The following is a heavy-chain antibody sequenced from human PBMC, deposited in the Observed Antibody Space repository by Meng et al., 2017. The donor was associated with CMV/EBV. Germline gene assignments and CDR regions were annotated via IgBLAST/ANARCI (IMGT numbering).Heavy chain of an antibody. CDR2: ISGSGGST. D-gene: IGHD2-2*02. CDR3: AKISGRTVSPYCSSTSCYTGRGYFDY. V-gene: IGHV3-23*01. CDR1: GFTFSSYA. J-gene: IGHJ4*02. Sequence: GGSLRLSCAASGFTFSSYAMSWVRQAPGKGLEWVSAISGSGGSTYYADSVKGRFTISRDNSKNTRYLQMNSLRAEDTAVYYCAKISGRTVSPYCSSTSCYTGRGYFDYWGQGTLVTVSS.